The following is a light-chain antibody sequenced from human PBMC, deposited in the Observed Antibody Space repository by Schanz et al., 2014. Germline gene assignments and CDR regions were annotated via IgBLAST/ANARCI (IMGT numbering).Light chain of an antibody. CDR2: GAS. CDR3: QQRSNWFT. Sequence: EIVLTQSPGTLSLSPGERATLSCRARQSVSSTYLAWYQQKPGQAPRVLIYGASSRATGIPDRFSGSGSGTDFTLTISRLEPEDFAVYYCQQRSNWFTFGGGTKVEIK. J-gene: IGKJ4*01. CDR1: QSVSSTY. V-gene: IGKV3D-20*02.